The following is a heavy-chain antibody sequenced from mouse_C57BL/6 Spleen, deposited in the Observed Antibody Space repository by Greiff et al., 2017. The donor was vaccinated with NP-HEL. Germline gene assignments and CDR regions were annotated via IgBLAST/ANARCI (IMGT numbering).Heavy chain of an antibody. CDR2: IDPEDGDT. CDR1: GFNIKDYY. J-gene: IGHJ2*01. V-gene: IGHV14-1*01. Sequence: VQLQQSGAELVRPGASVKLSCTASGFNIKDYYMHWVKQRPEQGLEWIGRIDPEDGDTEYAPKFQGKATMTADTSSNTAYLQLSSLTSEDTAVYYCTLYYYGSSPDYWGQGTTLTVSS. D-gene: IGHD1-1*01. CDR3: TLYYYGSSPDY.